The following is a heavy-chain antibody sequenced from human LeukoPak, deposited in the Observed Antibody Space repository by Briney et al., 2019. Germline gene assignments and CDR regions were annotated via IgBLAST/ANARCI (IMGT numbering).Heavy chain of an antibody. CDR2: IYPRDSDT. J-gene: IGHJ3*02. CDR1: GYSFTSYW. V-gene: IGHV5-51*01. Sequence: GESLKISCKGSGYSFTSYWVAWVRQMPGKGLEWMGIIYPRDSDTRYSPSFQGQVTISADKSINTAYLQWSGLKASDTAVYYCARRVTTASAARGFDIWGQGTMVTVSS. CDR3: ARRVTTASAARGFDI. D-gene: IGHD1-14*01.